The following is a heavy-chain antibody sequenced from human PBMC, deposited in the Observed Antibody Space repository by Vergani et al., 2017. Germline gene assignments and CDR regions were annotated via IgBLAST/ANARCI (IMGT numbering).Heavy chain of an antibody. CDR1: GFTFSSYA. V-gene: IGHV3-64*01. CDR3: ARGFSGSYQRYYFDY. Sequence: EVHLVESGGGLVQPGGSLRLSCAASGFTFSSYAMHWVRQAPGKGLEYVSAISSNGGSTYYANSVKGRFTISRDNSKNTLYLQMGSLRAEDMAVYYCARGFSGSYQRYYFDYWGQGTLVTVSS. CDR2: ISSNGGST. J-gene: IGHJ4*02. D-gene: IGHD1-26*01.